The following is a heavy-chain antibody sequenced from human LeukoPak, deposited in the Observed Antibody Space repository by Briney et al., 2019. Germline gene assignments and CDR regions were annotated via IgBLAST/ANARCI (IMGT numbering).Heavy chain of an antibody. J-gene: IGHJ4*02. Sequence: GGSLKLSRAASGFTFSGPAMHWVRQASGKGLEWGGRTRSKANSYATAYAASVKGRFTISRDDSKNTAYLQMNSLKTEDTAVYYCTRAPGGDSSGYCSDYWGQGTLVTVSS. D-gene: IGHD3-22*01. CDR3: TRAPGGDSSGYCSDY. V-gene: IGHV3-73*01. CDR2: TRSKANSYAT. CDR1: GFTFSGPA.